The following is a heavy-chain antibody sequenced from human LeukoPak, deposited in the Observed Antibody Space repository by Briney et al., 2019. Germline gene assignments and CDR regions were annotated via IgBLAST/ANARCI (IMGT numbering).Heavy chain of an antibody. V-gene: IGHV1-2*06. Sequence: ASVKVSCMASGYTFTGYYMHWVRQAPGQGLEWMGRINPNSGGTNHAQKFQGRVTMTRDTSISTAYMELSRLRSDDTAVYYCARGSSSAPGDYWGQGTLVTVSS. CDR3: ARGSSSAPGDY. J-gene: IGHJ4*02. CDR2: INPNSGGT. CDR1: GYTFTGYY. D-gene: IGHD6-13*01.